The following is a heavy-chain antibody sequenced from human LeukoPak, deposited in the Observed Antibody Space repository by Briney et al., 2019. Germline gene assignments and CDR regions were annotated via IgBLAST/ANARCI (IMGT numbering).Heavy chain of an antibody. CDR1: GFSFTDYP. J-gene: IGHJ4*02. CDR2: IRTTAEGAKYA. CDR3: AADQRYAFDY. Sequence: GGSLRLSCATSGFSFTDYPMNWVRQAPGKGLEWISNIRTTAEGAKYAYYADSVEGRVTISRDDGKNTLYLHMNSLRDDDTAVYYCAADQRYAFDYWGQGILVTASS. V-gene: IGHV3-48*02. D-gene: IGHD3-9*01.